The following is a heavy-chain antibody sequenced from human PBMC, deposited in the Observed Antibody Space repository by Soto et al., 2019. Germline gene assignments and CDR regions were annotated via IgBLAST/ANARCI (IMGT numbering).Heavy chain of an antibody. CDR2: IYYSGST. V-gene: IGHV4-59*01. CDR1: GGSISSYY. CDR3: ARGDSSSWIHDYYGMDV. D-gene: IGHD6-13*01. J-gene: IGHJ6*02. Sequence: SETLSLTCTVSGGSISSYYWSWIRQPPGKGLEWIGYIYYSGSTNYNPSLKSRVTISVDTSKNQFSLKLSSVTAADTAVYYCARGDSSSWIHDYYGMDVWGQGTRVTVSS.